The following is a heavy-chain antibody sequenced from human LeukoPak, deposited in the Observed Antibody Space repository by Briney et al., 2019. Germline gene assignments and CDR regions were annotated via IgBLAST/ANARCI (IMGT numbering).Heavy chain of an antibody. Sequence: GASVKVSCKASGYTFTNYGISWVRQAPGQGLEWMGWISAYNGNTNYAQNLQGRVTMTTDTSTSTAYMELRSLRSDDTAVYYCARVESYDSSGYYLTWFDPWGQGTLVTVSS. CDR2: ISAYNGNT. CDR3: ARVESYDSSGYYLTWFDP. D-gene: IGHD3-22*01. J-gene: IGHJ5*02. V-gene: IGHV1-18*01. CDR1: GYTFTNYG.